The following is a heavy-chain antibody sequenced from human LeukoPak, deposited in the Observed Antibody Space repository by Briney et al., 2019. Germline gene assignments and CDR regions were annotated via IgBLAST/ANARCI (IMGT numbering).Heavy chain of an antibody. J-gene: IGHJ6*02. D-gene: IGHD6-6*01. CDR1: GFTFSSYD. CDR3: ARGRSSSNYYYYGMDV. V-gene: IGHV3-13*01. CDR2: IGTAGGT. Sequence: GGSLRLSCAASGFTFSSYDMHWVRQATGKGLEWVSAIGTAGGTYYPGSVKGRFTISRENAKNSLYLQMYSLRAGDTAVYYCARGRSSSNYYYYGMDVWGQGTTVTVSS.